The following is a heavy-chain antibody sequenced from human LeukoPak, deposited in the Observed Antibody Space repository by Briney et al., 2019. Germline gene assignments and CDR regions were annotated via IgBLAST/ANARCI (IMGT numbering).Heavy chain of an antibody. D-gene: IGHD6-13*01. J-gene: IGHJ4*02. V-gene: IGHV3-74*01. CDR3: ARVRSSSWYEVDY. CDR2: INTDGSST. Sequence: GGSLRLSCAASGFTFSSYWMHWVRQAPGKGLVWVSRINTDGSSTSYADSAKGRFTISRDNAKNTLYLQMNSLRAEDTAVYYCARVRSSSWYEVDYWGQGTLVTVSS. CDR1: GFTFSSYW.